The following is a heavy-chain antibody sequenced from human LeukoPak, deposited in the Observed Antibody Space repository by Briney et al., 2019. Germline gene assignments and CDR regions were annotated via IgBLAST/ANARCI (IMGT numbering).Heavy chain of an antibody. CDR3: AGGSGGYIEH. Sequence: SQTLSLTCAISGDSVSNNDAAWNWIRQSPSRGLEWLGRTYYRSKWYNDYAVSVKSRITISPDTSKNQFSLQLKSLTPEDTAIYYCAGGSGGYIEHWGQGTLVTVSS. CDR1: GDSVSNNDAA. V-gene: IGHV6-1*01. CDR2: TYYRSKWYN. D-gene: IGHD2-15*01. J-gene: IGHJ4*02.